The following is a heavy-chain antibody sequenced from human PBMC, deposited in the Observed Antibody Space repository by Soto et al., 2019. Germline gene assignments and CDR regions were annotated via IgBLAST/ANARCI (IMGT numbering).Heavy chain of an antibody. J-gene: IGHJ6*02. V-gene: IGHV1-69*13. D-gene: IGHD7-27*01. CDR3: ARDPSLGTPPHNYGMDV. CDR2: IIPIFGTA. CDR1: GGTFSSYA. Sequence: SVKVSCKASGGTFSSYASSWVRQAPGQGLEWMGGIIPIFGTANYAQKFQGRVTITADESTSTAYMELSSLKSEDTAVYYCARDPSLGTPPHNYGMDVWGQGTTVTVSS.